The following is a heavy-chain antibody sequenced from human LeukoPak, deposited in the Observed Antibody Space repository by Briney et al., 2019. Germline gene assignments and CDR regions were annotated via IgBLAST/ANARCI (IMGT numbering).Heavy chain of an antibody. CDR3: ASRSGSFSDALDI. Sequence: PSETLSLTCTVSGGSIRSYYWGWIGQPPGKGLEWIGYIHYSESTKYNPSLKSRVTMSVDTSKNQFSLKLSSVTAADTAVYYCASRSGSFSDALDIWGQGTLVTVSS. CDR1: GGSIRSYY. V-gene: IGHV4-59*08. J-gene: IGHJ3*02. CDR2: IHYSEST. D-gene: IGHD3-10*01.